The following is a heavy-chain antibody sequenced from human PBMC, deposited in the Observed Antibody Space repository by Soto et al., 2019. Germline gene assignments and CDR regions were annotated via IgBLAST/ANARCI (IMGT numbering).Heavy chain of an antibody. CDR2: INADDDGT. CDR1: GYSYISYA. V-gene: IGHV1-3*01. Sequence: VKVSCKASGYSYISYAIHWVRQAPGQGLEWMGWINADDDGTKYSQKFQGRITITRDTHASTIYLELSRLTSEDTAISYCAQTTGTYAIEIWGQGTPVTVSS. CDR3: AQTTGTYAIEI. J-gene: IGHJ4*02. D-gene: IGHD1-1*01.